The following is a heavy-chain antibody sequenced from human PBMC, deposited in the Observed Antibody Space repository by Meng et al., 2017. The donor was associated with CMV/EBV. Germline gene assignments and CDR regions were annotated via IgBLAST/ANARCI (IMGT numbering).Heavy chain of an antibody. D-gene: IGHD3-10*01. J-gene: IGHJ4*02. V-gene: IGHV3-48*03. Sequence: GGSLRLSCAASGFTFSSYEMNWVRQAPGKGLEWVSYISSSGSTIYYADSVKGRFTISRDNAKNSLYLQMNSLGAEDTAVYYCARDYYGSVGYYFDYWGQGTLVTVSS. CDR1: GFTFSSYE. CDR3: ARDYYGSVGYYFDY. CDR2: ISSSGSTI.